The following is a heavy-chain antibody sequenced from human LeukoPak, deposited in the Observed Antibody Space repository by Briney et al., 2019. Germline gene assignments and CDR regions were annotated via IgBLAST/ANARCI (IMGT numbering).Heavy chain of an antibody. D-gene: IGHD3-22*01. J-gene: IGHJ4*02. CDR1: GGTFSSYA. Sequence: SVKVSCKASGGTFSSYAISWVRQAPGQGLEWMGGIIPIFGTANYAQKFQGRVTITTDESTSTAYMELSSLRSEDTVVYYCASPYYYDSSGYFLYWGQGSLVTVSS. CDR3: ASPYYYDSSGYFLY. CDR2: IIPIFGTA. V-gene: IGHV1-69*05.